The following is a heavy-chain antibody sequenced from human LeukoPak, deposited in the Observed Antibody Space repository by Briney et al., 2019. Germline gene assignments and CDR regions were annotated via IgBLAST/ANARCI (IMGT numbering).Heavy chain of an antibody. CDR2: IYYSGST. CDR1: GGSISSYY. J-gene: IGHJ4*02. V-gene: IGHV4-59*01. CDR3: ARVIGSGYDYPFDY. D-gene: IGHD5-12*01. Sequence: SETLSLTCTVSGGSISSYYWSWIRQPPGKGLEWIGYIYYSGSTNYNPSLKSRVTISVDTSKNQFSLKLSSVTAADTAVYYCARVIGSGYDYPFDYWGQGTLVTVSS.